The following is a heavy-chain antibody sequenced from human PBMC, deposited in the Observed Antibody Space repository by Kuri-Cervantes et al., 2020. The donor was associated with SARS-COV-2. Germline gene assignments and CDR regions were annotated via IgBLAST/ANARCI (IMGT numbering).Heavy chain of an antibody. CDR1: GFNFSRTD. CDR2: ISHDGKNK. J-gene: IGHJ4*02. Sequence: GESLKISCAASGFNFSRTDMHWVRQAPGKGLEWVAVISHDGKNKKCIASGKGRFTISRDNAQNTLYRHMKSRRREDTAMYYCEKERGGGQDWGGQGTLVT. CDR3: EKERGGGQDW. V-gene: IGHV3-30*18. D-gene: IGHD2-15*01.